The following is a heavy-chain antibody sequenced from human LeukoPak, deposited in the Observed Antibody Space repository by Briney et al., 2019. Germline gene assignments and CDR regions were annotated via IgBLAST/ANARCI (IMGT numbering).Heavy chain of an antibody. V-gene: IGHV1-18*01. CDR2: ISAYNGNT. CDR1: GGTFSSYA. J-gene: IGHJ4*02. CDR3: ARDDLDSSSWYFGTFDY. D-gene: IGHD6-13*01. Sequence: ASVKVSCKASGGTFSSYAISWVRQAPGQGLEWMGWISAYNGNTNYAQKFQGRVTMTTDTSTSTAYMELRSLRSDETAVYYCARDDLDSSSWYFGTFDYWGQGTLVTVSS.